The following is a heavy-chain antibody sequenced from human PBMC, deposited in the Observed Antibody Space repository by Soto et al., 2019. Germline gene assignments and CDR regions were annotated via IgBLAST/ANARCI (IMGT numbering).Heavy chain of an antibody. CDR2: IYYSGST. V-gene: IGHV4-31*03. D-gene: IGHD2-2*01. J-gene: IGHJ6*02. Sequence: SETLSLTCTVSGGSISSGGYYWSWIRQHPGKGLEWIGYIYYSGSTYYNPSLKSRVTISVDTSKNQFPLKLSSVTAADTAVYYCARDRIVVVPAAIDDYYYYGMDVWGQGTTVTVSS. CDR1: GGSISSGGYY. CDR3: ARDRIVVVPAAIDDYYYYGMDV.